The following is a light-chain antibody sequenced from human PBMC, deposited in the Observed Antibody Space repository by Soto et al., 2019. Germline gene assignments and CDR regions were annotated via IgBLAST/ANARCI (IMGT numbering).Light chain of an antibody. Sequence: EIVMTQSPATLSVSPGERSTLSCRASQSVSRNLAWYQQKPGQAPRLLIYGASTRATGIPARFSGSGSGTEFTLPISSLKPEDFAAYYCQQYNNWHPLTFGGGTKVDIK. CDR3: QQYNNWHPLT. CDR1: QSVSRN. J-gene: IGKJ4*01. V-gene: IGKV3-15*01. CDR2: GAS.